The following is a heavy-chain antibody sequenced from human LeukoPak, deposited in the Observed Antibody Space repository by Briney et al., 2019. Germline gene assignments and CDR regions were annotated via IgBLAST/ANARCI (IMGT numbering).Heavy chain of an antibody. CDR3: ARYGKYQLLPPRNWFDP. CDR1: GGSISSYY. Sequence: SETLSLTCTVSGGSISSYYWSWIRQPPGKGLEWIGYIYYSGSTNYNPSLKSRVTISVDTSKNQSSLKLSSVTAADTAVYYCARYGKYQLLPPRNWFDPWGQGTLVTVSS. J-gene: IGHJ5*02. D-gene: IGHD2-2*01. V-gene: IGHV4-59*08. CDR2: IYYSGST.